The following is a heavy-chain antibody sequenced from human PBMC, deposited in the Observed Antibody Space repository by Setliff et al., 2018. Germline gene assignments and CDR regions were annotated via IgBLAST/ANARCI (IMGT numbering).Heavy chain of an antibody. CDR2: ILDDGVKK. Sequence: GGSLRLSCAASGFHFSDHAMHWVRQAPGKGLEWVAVILDDGVKKYHADSVKGRFTISRDNSKNTLYLQMNSLRAEDTAVYYCALYTLDYWGQGALVTVSS. CDR1: GFHFSDHA. J-gene: IGHJ4*02. V-gene: IGHV3-30*03. CDR3: ALYTLDY. D-gene: IGHD1-20*01.